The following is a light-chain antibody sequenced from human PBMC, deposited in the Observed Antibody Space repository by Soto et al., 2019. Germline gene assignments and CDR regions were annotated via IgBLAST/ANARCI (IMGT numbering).Light chain of an antibody. V-gene: IGKV3-20*01. J-gene: IGKJ1*01. CDR1: QSVSSSY. CDR2: GAS. Sequence: EIVLTQSPGTLSLSPGERATLSCRASQSVSSSYLAWYQQKPGQAPRLLIYGASSRATGIPDRFSGSGSETDFNLTISSLEPEDFAVYYCQQYGSSFWTFGQGTKVEIK. CDR3: QQYGSSFWT.